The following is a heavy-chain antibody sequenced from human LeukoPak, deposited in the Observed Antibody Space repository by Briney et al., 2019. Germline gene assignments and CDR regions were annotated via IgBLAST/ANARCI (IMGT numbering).Heavy chain of an antibody. CDR3: ARHSGGGPAALSYFDY. V-gene: IGHV4-59*08. Sequence: SETLSLTCTVSGGSISSYYRSWIRQPPGKGLEWIGYIYYSGSTNYNPSLKSRVTISVDTSKNQFSLKLSSVTAADTAVYYCARHSGGGPAALSYFDYWGQGTLVTVSS. D-gene: IGHD2-2*01. CDR2: IYYSGST. J-gene: IGHJ4*02. CDR1: GGSISSYY.